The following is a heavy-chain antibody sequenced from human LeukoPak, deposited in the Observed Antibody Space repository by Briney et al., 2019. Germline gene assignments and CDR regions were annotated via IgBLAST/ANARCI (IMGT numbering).Heavy chain of an antibody. V-gene: IGHV4-59*08. CDR2: IYYSGDT. CDR3: AKQIHDDGGNLYHFDS. D-gene: IGHD4-23*01. Sequence: SETLSLTCTVSGASVRSYYWSWIRQPPGKGLEWIAHIYYSGDTNYNPSPKSRATISMDTSKNQISLKVNSVTAADTAVYYCAKQIHDDGGNLYHFDSWGQGILVTVSS. CDR1: GASVRSYY. J-gene: IGHJ4*02.